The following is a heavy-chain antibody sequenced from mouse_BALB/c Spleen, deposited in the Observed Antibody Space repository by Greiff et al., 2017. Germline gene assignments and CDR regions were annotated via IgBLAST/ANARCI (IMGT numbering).Heavy chain of an antibody. D-gene: IGHD2-1*01. J-gene: IGHJ3*01. CDR3: ASYGNFAY. V-gene: IGHV14-1*02. CDR1: GFNIKDYY. Sequence: EVQLQQSGAELVRPGALVKLSCKASGFNIKDYYMHWVKQRPEQGLEWIGWIDPENGNTIYDPKFPGKASITADTSSNTAYLQLSSLTSEDTAVYCCASYGNFAYWGQGTLVTVSA. CDR2: IDPENGNT.